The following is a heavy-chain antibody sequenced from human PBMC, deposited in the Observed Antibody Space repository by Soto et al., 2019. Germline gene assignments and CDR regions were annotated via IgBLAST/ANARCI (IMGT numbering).Heavy chain of an antibody. D-gene: IGHD2-15*01. CDR3: ARFVVPATRHPDFDY. CDR2: IFYSGTP. Sequence: ASETLSLTCTVSGGSIRSSSYYWGWIRQPPGKGLDWIGNIFYSGTPYYNPSLKSRITISIDTSKNQFSLRLNSVTAADSGVYFCARFVVPATRHPDFDYWGPGTLVT. V-gene: IGHV4-39*01. J-gene: IGHJ4*02. CDR1: GGSIRSSSYY.